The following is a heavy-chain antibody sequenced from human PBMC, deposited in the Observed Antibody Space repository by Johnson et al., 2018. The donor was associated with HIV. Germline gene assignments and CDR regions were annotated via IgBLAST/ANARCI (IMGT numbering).Heavy chain of an antibody. CDR3: AREGAWEVRPGAFDI. CDR1: GITVSSSY. J-gene: IGHJ3*02. V-gene: IGHV3-66*01. D-gene: IGHD1-26*01. Sequence: EVQLVESGGGLVQPGGSLRLSCAASGITVSSSYMSWVRQAPGKGLEWVSVIYSGGNTYYADSVGGRFTISRDISKNPLYLQMNSLRAEDTAVYHCAREGAWEVRPGAFDIWGQGTTVTVSS. CDR2: IYSGGNT.